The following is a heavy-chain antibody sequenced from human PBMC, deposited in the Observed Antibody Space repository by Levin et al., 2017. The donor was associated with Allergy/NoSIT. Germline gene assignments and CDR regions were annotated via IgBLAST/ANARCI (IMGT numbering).Heavy chain of an antibody. V-gene: IGHV3-7*03. CDR3: ARDTTVGGEA. Sequence: TGGSLRLSCVASGFTFSDSWMTWVRQPLDKGLEWVANIKPDGSEKFYAESVRGRFTISRDNAKNSLFLQMNYLGTDDAAVYFCARDTTVGGEAWGQGTLVTVSS. CDR2: IKPDGSEK. D-gene: IGHD4-11*01. J-gene: IGHJ5*02. CDR1: GFTFSDSW.